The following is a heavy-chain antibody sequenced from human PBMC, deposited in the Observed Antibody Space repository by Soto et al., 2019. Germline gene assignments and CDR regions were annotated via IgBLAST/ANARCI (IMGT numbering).Heavy chain of an antibody. CDR2: ISGSGHNS. Sequence: EVQLLESGGGLVQPGGSLRLSCAASGITFSNFGMSWVRQAPGKGLEWVSAISGSGHNSFYADSVKGRFTISRDNSKNTLFLQLSSLRAEDTAIYHCAKAAQYSGYLRVYYEDWGQGTLVTVSS. D-gene: IGHD5-12*01. CDR1: GITFSNFG. J-gene: IGHJ4*02. CDR3: AKAAQYSGYLRVYYED. V-gene: IGHV3-23*01.